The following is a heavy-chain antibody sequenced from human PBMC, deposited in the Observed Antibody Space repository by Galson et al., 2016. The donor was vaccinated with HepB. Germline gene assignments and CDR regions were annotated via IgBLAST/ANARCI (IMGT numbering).Heavy chain of an antibody. V-gene: IGHV3-48*01. D-gene: IGHD3-10*01. J-gene: IGHJ4*02. Sequence: SLRLSCAASGFAFSRYSMNWVRQAPGKGLEWLSYISTGGSVIHYADSVKGRFTISRDNAKNSLSLQMNSLRAEDTAVYYCAKDPYYYGSGASVFDSWGQGTLVTVSS. CDR1: GFAFSRYS. CDR3: AKDPYYYGSGASVFDS. CDR2: ISTGGSVI.